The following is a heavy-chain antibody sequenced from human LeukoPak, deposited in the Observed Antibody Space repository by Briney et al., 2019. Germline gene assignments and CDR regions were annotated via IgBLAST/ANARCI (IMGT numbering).Heavy chain of an antibody. CDR2: IIPILGIA. CDR3: ARVYYYDSSGYHADAFDI. J-gene: IGHJ3*02. CDR1: GGTFSSYA. Sequence: SVKVSCKASGGTFSSYAISWVRQAPGQGLEWMGRIIPILGIANYAQKSQGRVTITADKSTSTAYMELSSLRSEDTAVYYCARVYYYDSSGYHADAFDIWGQGTMVTVSS. V-gene: IGHV1-69*04. D-gene: IGHD3-22*01.